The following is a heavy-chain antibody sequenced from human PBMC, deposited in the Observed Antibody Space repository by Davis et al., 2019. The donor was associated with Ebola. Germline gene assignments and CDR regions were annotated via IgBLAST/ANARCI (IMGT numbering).Heavy chain of an antibody. J-gene: IGHJ4*02. V-gene: IGHV3-33*01. CDR3: ARGGGYSSGWDDY. CDR1: GFTFSSYG. CDR2: IWYDGSNK. D-gene: IGHD6-19*01. Sequence: GGSLRLSCAASGFTFSSYGMHWVRPAPGKGLEWVAVIWYDGSNKYYADSVKGRFTISRDNSKNTLYLQMNSLRAEDTAVYYCARGGGYSSGWDDYWGQGTLVTVSS.